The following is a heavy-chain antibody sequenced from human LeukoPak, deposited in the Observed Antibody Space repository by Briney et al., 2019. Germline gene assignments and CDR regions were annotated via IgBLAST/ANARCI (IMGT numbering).Heavy chain of an antibody. Sequence: GGSLRLSCAASGFTFSSYAMSWVRQAPGKGLEWVSAISGSGGSTNYADSVKSRFTISRDYSKNTLYLQMNSLRAEDTAVYYCAKESTVTTLPDYWGQGTLVTVSS. CDR2: ISGSGGST. J-gene: IGHJ4*02. D-gene: IGHD4-11*01. CDR3: AKESTVTTLPDY. CDR1: GFTFSSYA. V-gene: IGHV3-23*01.